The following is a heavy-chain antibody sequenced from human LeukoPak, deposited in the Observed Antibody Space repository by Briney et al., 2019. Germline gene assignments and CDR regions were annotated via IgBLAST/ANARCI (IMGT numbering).Heavy chain of an antibody. CDR3: AGQNVPTPHDY. D-gene: IGHD2-2*01. CDR1: GGSISSGGYY. CDR2: IYHSGST. V-gene: IGHV4-30-2*01. J-gene: IGHJ4*02. Sequence: SQTLSLTCTVSGGSISSGGYYWSWIRQPPGKGLEWIGYIYHSGSTHYNPSLKSRVTISVDRSKNQFSLNLTSITAADTAVYYCAGQNVPTPHDYWGQGTQVTVSS.